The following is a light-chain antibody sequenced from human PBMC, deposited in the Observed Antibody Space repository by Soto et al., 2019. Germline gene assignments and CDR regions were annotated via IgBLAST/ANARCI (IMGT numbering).Light chain of an antibody. J-gene: IGLJ3*02. V-gene: IGLV1-40*01. CDR1: SSNIGAGHD. CDR2: ANT. CDR3: QSFDSSMDGWV. Sequence: QSVLTQPPSVSGAPGQRVTISCTGSSSNIGAGHDVHWYQQIPETAPRLLVSANTNRPSGVPDRFSGSNSVTSASLAITGLQAEDEADYYCQSFDSSMDGWVFGGGTKLTVL.